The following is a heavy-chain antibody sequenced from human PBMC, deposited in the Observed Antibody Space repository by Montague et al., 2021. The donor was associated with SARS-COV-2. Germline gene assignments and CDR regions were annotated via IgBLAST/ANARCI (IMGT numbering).Heavy chain of an antibody. CDR1: SGSLGTSGYY. CDR3: ARGLDGYNWGY. J-gene: IGHJ4*02. CDR2: MYYSGST. D-gene: IGHD5-24*01. V-gene: IGHV4-39*01. Sequence: SETLSLTCTVSSGSLGTSGYYWGWIRQPPGKGLEWIGSMYYSGSTHYNPSLKSRVTVSVDTSNNQFFLKLSSVTAADTAVYYCARGLDGYNWGYWGQGTLVTVSS.